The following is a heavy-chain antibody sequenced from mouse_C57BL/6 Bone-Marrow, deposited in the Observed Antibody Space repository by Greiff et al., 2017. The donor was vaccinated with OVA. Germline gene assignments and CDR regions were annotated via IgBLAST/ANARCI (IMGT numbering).Heavy chain of an antibody. D-gene: IGHD1-1*01. CDR1: GYTFTSYW. J-gene: IGHJ4*01. CDR3: ERWDYYCSSYEDYYAMDY. Sequence: QVQLQQPGAELVMPGASVKLSCKASGYTFTSYWMHWVKQRPGQGLEWIGDIDPSDSYTNYNQKFKGKSTLTVDKSSSTAYMQLSSLTSEDSAVYYCERWDYYCSSYEDYYAMDYWGQGTSVTVSS. V-gene: IGHV1-69*01. CDR2: IDPSDSYT.